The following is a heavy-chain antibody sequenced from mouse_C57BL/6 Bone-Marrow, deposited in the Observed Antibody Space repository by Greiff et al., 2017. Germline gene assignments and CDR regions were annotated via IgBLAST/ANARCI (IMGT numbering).Heavy chain of an antibody. CDR2: IDPENGDT. CDR3: TPYYPGFAY. D-gene: IGHD1-1*01. J-gene: IGHJ3*01. Sequence: VQLQQSGAELVRPGASVKLSCTASGFNIKDDYMHWVKQRPEQGLEWIGWIDPENGDTEYASKFQGKATITAATSSNTAYLQLSSLTSEDTAVYYCTPYYPGFAYWGQGTLVTVSA. V-gene: IGHV14-4*01. CDR1: GFNIKDDY.